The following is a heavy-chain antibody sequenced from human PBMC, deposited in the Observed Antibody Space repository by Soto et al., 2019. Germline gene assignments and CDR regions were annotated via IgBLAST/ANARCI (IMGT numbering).Heavy chain of an antibody. D-gene: IGHD2-15*01. J-gene: IGHJ4*02. CDR2: ISGSGTNT. CDR1: GFTFSSYA. CDR3: ARARPTHMTVVFEN. Sequence: GSLRLSCAASGFTFSSYAMNWVRQAPGKGLEWVSGISGSGTNTYYAVYVKGRFTIARDSSMYLQMNRLRVEYTAVYYCARARPTHMTVVFENWGQETL. V-gene: IGHV3-23*01.